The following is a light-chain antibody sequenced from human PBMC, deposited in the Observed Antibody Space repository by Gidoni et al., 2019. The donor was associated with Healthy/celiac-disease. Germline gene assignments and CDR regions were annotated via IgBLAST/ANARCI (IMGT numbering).Light chain of an antibody. CDR2: ENN. CDR1: SSNIGNKY. Sequence: QSVLTHPPSVSAAPCQKVTISCSGSSSNIGNKYVSWYQQRPGTAPKLLIYENNKRPSGIPDRFSGSKSGTSATLGITGLQTGDEADYYCGTWDSSLSGVFGGGTKLTVL. V-gene: IGLV1-51*02. CDR3: GTWDSSLSGV. J-gene: IGLJ2*01.